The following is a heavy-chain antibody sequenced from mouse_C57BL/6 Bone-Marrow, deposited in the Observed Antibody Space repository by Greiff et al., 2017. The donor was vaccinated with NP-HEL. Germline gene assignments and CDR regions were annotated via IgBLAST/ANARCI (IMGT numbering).Heavy chain of an antibody. D-gene: IGHD1-1*01. Sequence: EVQRVESGPGLAKPSQTLSLTCSVTGYSITSDYWNWIRKFPGNKLEYMGYISYSGSTYYNPSLKSRISITRDTSKNQYYLQLNSVTTEDTATYYCVRSLYYYGSSYRYFDVWGTGTTVTVSS. CDR3: VRSLYYYGSSYRYFDV. V-gene: IGHV3-8*01. CDR1: GYSITSDY. J-gene: IGHJ1*03. CDR2: ISYSGST.